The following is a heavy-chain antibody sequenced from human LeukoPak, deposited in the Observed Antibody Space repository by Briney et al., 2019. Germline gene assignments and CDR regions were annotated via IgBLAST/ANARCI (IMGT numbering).Heavy chain of an antibody. CDR2: MSFDGSNK. V-gene: IGHV3-30*04. Sequence: GGSLRLSCAASGFTFSSYAMHWVRQAPGKGLEWVAVMSFDGSNKYYADSVKGRFTISRDNSKNTLYLQMNSLRAEDTAVYYCTREYSSSSGRAFDFWGQGTMVTVSS. CDR3: TREYSSSSGRAFDF. CDR1: GFTFSSYA. J-gene: IGHJ3*01. D-gene: IGHD6-6*01.